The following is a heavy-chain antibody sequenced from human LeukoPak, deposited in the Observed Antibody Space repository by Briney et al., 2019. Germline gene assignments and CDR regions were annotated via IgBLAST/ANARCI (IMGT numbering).Heavy chain of an antibody. J-gene: IGHJ6*03. CDR2: INPNSGGT. V-gene: IGHV1-2*02. D-gene: IGHD3-10*01. Sequence: GASVKVSCKASGGTFSSYAISWVRQAPGQGLEWMGWINPNSGGTNYAQKFQGRVIMTSDTSISTAYMELSRLRSDDTAVYFCARGLTSGRVLGFYYYFYYMDVWGKGTTVTISS. CDR1: GGTFSSYA. CDR3: ARGLTSGRVLGFYYYFYYMDV.